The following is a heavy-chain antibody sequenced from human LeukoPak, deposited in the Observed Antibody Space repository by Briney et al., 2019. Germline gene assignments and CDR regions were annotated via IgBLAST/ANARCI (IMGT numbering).Heavy chain of an antibody. CDR1: GYTFTSYG. D-gene: IGHD3-22*01. J-gene: IGHJ3*02. Sequence: ASVKVSCKASGYTFTSYGISWVRQAPGQGLEWMGWISAYNGNTNYAQKLQGRVTMTTDTSTSTAYMELRSLRSDDTAVYYCARDEAALGGDGSGYLAFDIWGQGTMVTVSS. V-gene: IGHV1-18*01. CDR2: ISAYNGNT. CDR3: ARDEAALGGDGSGYLAFDI.